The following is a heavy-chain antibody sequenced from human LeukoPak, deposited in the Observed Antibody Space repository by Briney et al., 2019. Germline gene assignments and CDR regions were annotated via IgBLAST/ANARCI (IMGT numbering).Heavy chain of an antibody. CDR2: IYNSGST. D-gene: IGHD2-15*01. J-gene: IGHJ5*02. CDR1: GYSISSGYY. V-gene: IGHV4-38-2*01. Sequence: SETLSLTCAVSGYSISSGYYWGWIRQPPRKGLEWIGRIYNSGSTYYNPSLKSRVTISVDTSKNHFSLKLSSVTAADTAVYYCARAQGYCSGGSCYRSGYNWFDPWGQGTLVTVSS. CDR3: ARAQGYCSGGSCYRSGYNWFDP.